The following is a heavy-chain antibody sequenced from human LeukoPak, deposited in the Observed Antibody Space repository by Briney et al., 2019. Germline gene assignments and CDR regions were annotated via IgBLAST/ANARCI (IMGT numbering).Heavy chain of an antibody. D-gene: IGHD2-21*02. V-gene: IGHV1-2*02. CDR2: INPNSGDT. J-gene: IGHJ4*02. CDR3: ASGGQVVTKLPYFDN. Sequence: ASVKVSCKASGYTFIAYYMYWVRQAPGQGLEWMGWINPNSGDTNYPQKFQGRVTMTRDTYTMTAYMELSSLKSDDTAVYYCASGGQVVTKLPYFDNWGQGTLVTVSS. CDR1: GYTFIAYY.